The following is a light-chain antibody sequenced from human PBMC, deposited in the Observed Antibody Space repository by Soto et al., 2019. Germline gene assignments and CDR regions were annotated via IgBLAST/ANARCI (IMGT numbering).Light chain of an antibody. CDR1: SSDVGGNH. CDR2: DVS. V-gene: IGLV2-14*01. J-gene: IGLJ1*01. CDR3: SSHTSSSRYV. Sequence: QSVLTQPASVSGSPGQSITISCTGTSSDVGGNHVSWYQQHPGKAPRLIIYDVSNRPSGISNRFSGSKSDNTASLTISGLQADDEDDYYCSSHTSSSRYVFGTGTKVPVL.